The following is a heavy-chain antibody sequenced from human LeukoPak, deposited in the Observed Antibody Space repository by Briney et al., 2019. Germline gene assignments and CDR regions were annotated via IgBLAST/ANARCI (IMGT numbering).Heavy chain of an antibody. CDR3: ARADQYSGSYGFDM. J-gene: IGHJ3*02. Sequence: ASVKVSCKASGYTLTDYGISWVRQAPGQGLEWMGWISTYTGDTNYAQRFRGRVSTTTDRSTNTVYMELRSLKSDDTAVYYCARADQYSGSYGFDMWGQGTMVTVSS. CDR2: ISTYTGDT. D-gene: IGHD1-26*01. V-gene: IGHV1-18*01. CDR1: GYTLTDYG.